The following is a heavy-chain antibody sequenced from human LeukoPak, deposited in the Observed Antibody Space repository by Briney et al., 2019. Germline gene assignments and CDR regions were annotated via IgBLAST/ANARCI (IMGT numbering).Heavy chain of an antibody. J-gene: IGHJ3*02. Sequence: PGGSLRLSCAASGFTFSSYSMNWVRQAPGKGLEWVSSISSSSSYIYYADSVKGRFTISRDNAKNSLYLQMNSLRAEDTAVYYCARMVYSGYYPRVDDVFDIWGQGTMVTVSS. CDR1: GFTFSSYS. CDR2: ISSSSSYI. D-gene: IGHD3-22*01. V-gene: IGHV3-21*01. CDR3: ARMVYSGYYPRVDDVFDI.